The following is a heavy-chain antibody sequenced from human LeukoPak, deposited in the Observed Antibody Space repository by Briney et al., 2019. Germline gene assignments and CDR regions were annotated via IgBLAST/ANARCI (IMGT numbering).Heavy chain of an antibody. Sequence: GGSLRLSCAASGFSFSRYWMSWVRQAPGKGLEWVANIKEDGSEKYYVDSVKGRFTISRDNAKISLHLQMNSLRAEDTAVYYCSRRLCASGSYWSGPCYGVDVWGQGTTVTVSS. CDR2: IKEDGSEK. CDR1: GFSFSRYW. D-gene: IGHD3-10*01. J-gene: IGHJ6*02. V-gene: IGHV3-7*01. CDR3: SRRLCASGSYWSGPCYGVDV.